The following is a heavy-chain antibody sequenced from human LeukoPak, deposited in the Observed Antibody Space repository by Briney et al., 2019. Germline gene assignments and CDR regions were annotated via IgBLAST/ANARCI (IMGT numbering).Heavy chain of an antibody. J-gene: IGHJ4*02. CDR1: GGTLSIYA. CDR3: AREGGDSSGYYADY. CDR2: IIPILDIA. Sequence: SVRVSCKASGGTLSIYAITWVRQAPGQGLEWMGRIIPILDIANYAQKFQGRAAITADKVTTTVYLELRSLRSEDTAVYYCAREGGDSSGYYADYWGQGTLVTVSS. D-gene: IGHD3-22*01. V-gene: IGHV1-69*04.